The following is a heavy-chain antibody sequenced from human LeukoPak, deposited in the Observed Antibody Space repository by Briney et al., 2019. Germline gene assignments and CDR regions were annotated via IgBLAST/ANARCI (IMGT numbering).Heavy chain of an antibody. CDR2: INHSRST. Sequence: PSETLSLTCAVYGGSFSGYYWSWIRQPPGKGLEWIGEINHSRSTNYNPSLKSRVTISVDTSKNQFSLKLSPVTAADTAVYYCARGLYYDFWSGYGPKLQYFDYGGQGTLVTVSS. D-gene: IGHD3-3*01. CDR3: ARGLYYDFWSGYGPKLQYFDY. V-gene: IGHV4-34*01. J-gene: IGHJ4*02. CDR1: GGSFSGYY.